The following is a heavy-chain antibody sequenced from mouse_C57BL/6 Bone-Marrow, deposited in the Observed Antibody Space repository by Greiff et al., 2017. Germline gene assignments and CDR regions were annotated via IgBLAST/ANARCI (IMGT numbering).Heavy chain of an antibody. J-gene: IGHJ2*01. D-gene: IGHD2-1*01. CDR2: IWAGGST. V-gene: IGHV2-9*02. Sequence: VKLMESGPGLVAPSQSLSITCTVSGFSLTSYGVHWVRQPPGKGLEWLGVIWAGGSTNYNSALMSRLSISKDNSKSQVFLKMNSLQTDDTAMYYCATYGNFDDWGQGTTLTVSS. CDR1: GFSLTSYG. CDR3: ATYGNFDD.